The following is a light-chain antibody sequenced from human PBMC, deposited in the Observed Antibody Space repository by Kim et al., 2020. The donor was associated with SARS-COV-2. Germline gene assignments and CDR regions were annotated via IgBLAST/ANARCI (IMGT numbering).Light chain of an antibody. CDR2: GAS. V-gene: IGKV3-15*01. CDR3: QQYNNWPIT. J-gene: IGKJ5*01. Sequence: VSPGERATLSCRASESVSSNLAWYQQKPGQAPRLLIYGASTRATGIPARFSGSGSGTEFTLTISSLQSEDFAVYYCQQYNNWPITFGQGTRLEIK. CDR1: ESVSSN.